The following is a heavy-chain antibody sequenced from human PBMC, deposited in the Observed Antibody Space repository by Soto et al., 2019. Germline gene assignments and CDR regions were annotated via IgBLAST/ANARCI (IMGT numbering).Heavy chain of an antibody. V-gene: IGHV3-30-3*01. CDR1: GFTFSSYA. CDR2: ISYDGSNK. D-gene: IGHD2-2*01. CDR3: ARDLEDIVVVPAAPTFDY. Sequence: QPGGSLRLSCAASGFTFSSYAMHWVRQAPGKGLEWVAVISYDGSNKYYADSVKGRFTISRDNSKNTLYLQMNSLRAEDTAVYYCARDLEDIVVVPAAPTFDYWGQGTLVTVSS. J-gene: IGHJ4*02.